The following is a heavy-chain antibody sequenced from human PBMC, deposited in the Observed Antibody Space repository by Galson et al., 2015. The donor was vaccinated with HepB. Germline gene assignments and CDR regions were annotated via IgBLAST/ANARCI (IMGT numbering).Heavy chain of an antibody. CDR2: IFLDEDP. V-gene: IGHV2-5*02. J-gene: IGHJ4*02. D-gene: IGHD3/OR15-3a*01. Sequence: PALVKPTQTLTLTCTFSGFSLNSRGVGVGWIRQPPGKALEWLALIFLDEDPSFTPLLKSRLSVTKDTSKNQVVLKLTSVHPVDTATYYCAHMDLGLTSFAYWGQGTLVTVSS. CDR1: GFSLNSRGVG. CDR3: AHMDLGLTSFAY.